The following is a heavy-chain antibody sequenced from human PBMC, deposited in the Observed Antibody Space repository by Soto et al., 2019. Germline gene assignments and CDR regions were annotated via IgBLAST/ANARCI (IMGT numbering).Heavy chain of an antibody. Sequence: SETLSLTCTVSGGSISSSSYYWGWIRQPPGKGLEWIGSIYYSGSTYYNPSLKSRVTISVDTSKNQFSLKLSSVTAADTAVYYCARLSVGASWFDPWGQGTLVTAPQ. CDR1: GGSISSSSYY. CDR3: ARLSVGASWFDP. D-gene: IGHD1-26*01. J-gene: IGHJ5*02. CDR2: IYYSGST. V-gene: IGHV4-39*01.